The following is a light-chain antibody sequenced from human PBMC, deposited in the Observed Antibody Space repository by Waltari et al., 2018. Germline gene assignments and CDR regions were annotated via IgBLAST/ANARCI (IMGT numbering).Light chain of an antibody. CDR3: QQYINLRT. CDR2: DAS. CDR1: QHINSY. J-gene: IGKJ3*01. V-gene: IGKV1-33*01. Sequence: IQMTQSPSSLSASVGDRVTITCQASQHINSYLNWYQQIPGKAPKLLIYDASNLEAGVPSRFSGSGFGTDFTFTISSLQPEDAATYYCQQYINLRTFGPGTRVDIK.